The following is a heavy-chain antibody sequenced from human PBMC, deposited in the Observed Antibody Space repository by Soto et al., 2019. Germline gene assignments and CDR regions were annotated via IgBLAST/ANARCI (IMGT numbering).Heavy chain of an antibody. Sequence: EVQLLESGGGLVQPGGSLRLSCAASGFTFSSYAMSWVRQAPGKGLEWVSGISGGGGTTYYADSVKGRFTISRDNSKNTRDLTMNSLRAEDTAVYYCAKVYLVGATTGLDYWGQGTLLTVSS. CDR1: GFTFSSYA. V-gene: IGHV3-23*01. CDR2: ISGGGGTT. J-gene: IGHJ4*02. CDR3: AKVYLVGATTGLDY. D-gene: IGHD1-26*01.